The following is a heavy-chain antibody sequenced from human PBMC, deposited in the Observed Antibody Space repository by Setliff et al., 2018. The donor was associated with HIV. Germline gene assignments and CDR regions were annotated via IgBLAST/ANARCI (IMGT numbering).Heavy chain of an antibody. Sequence: PGGSLRLSCAASGFTFNTYGMNWVRQAPGKGLEWGSLMSGINDNKYYGDSVKGRFTISVDTSRNQISLKLSSVTAADTAVYYCARLITMVRGVEKHWYFDLWGRGTLVTVSS. V-gene: IGHV3-23*02. CDR2: MSGINDNK. J-gene: IGHJ2*01. CDR3: ARLITMVRGVEKHWYFDL. CDR1: GFTFNTYG. D-gene: IGHD3-10*01.